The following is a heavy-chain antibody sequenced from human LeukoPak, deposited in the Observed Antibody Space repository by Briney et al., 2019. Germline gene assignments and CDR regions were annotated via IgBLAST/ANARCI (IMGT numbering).Heavy chain of an antibody. D-gene: IGHD3-10*01. CDR3: ARDRVTQAYFDY. CDR2: IIPILGIA. V-gene: IGHV1-69*04. J-gene: IGHJ4*02. CDR1: GYTFVTSA. Sequence: GASVKVSCKASGYTFVTSALSWVRQAPGQGLEWMGRIIPILGIANYAQKFQGRVTITADKSTSTAYMELSSLRSEDTAVYYCARDRVTQAYFDYWGQGTLVTVSS.